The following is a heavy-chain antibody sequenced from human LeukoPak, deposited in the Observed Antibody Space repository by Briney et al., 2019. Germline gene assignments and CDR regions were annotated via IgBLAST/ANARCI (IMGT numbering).Heavy chain of an antibody. CDR3: AKELVMATIIDRYYYYGMDV. CDR2: ISSSSSYI. D-gene: IGHD5-24*01. CDR1: GFTFSSYS. J-gene: IGHJ6*02. Sequence: GGSLRLSCAASGFTFSSYSMNWVRQAPGKGLEWVSSISSSSSYIYYADSVKGRFTISRDNAKNSLYLQMNSLRAEDTAVYYCAKELVMATIIDRYYYYGMDVWGQGTTVTVSS. V-gene: IGHV3-21*01.